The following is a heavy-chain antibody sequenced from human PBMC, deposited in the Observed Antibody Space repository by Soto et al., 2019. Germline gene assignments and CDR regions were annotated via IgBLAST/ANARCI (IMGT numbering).Heavy chain of an antibody. J-gene: IGHJ5*02. D-gene: IGHD6-6*01. Sequence: QVQLVESGGGVVQPGRSLRLSCAASGFTFSSYAMHWVRQAPGKGLEWVAVISYDGSNKYYADSVKGRFTISRDNSKNTLYLQMNSLRAEDPDVYYCARGITPLYISSSWFDPWGHGTLVTVSS. CDR2: ISYDGSNK. CDR1: GFTFSSYA. V-gene: IGHV3-30-3*01. CDR3: ARGITPLYISSSWFDP.